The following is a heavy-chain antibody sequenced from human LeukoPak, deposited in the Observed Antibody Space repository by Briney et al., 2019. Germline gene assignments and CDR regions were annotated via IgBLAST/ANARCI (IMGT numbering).Heavy chain of an antibody. D-gene: IGHD3-10*01. CDR2: ISSSGSTI. Sequence: KSGGSLRLSCAASGFTFSDYYMSWIRQAPGKGLEWVSYISSSGSTIYYADSVKGRFTISRDNAKNSLYLQMNSLRAEDTAVYYCARDLWFGGKNPALDPWGQGTLVTVSS. V-gene: IGHV3-11*04. J-gene: IGHJ5*02. CDR1: GFTFSDYY. CDR3: ARDLWFGGKNPALDP.